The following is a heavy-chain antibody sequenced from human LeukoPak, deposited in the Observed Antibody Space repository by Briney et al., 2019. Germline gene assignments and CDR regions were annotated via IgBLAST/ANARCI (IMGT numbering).Heavy chain of an antibody. V-gene: IGHV3-7*01. Sequence: PGGSLRLSCAASGFTFRSYWMAWVRQAPGKGLEWVANIKGDESAKHQADSVKGRFTISRDNAQNSVYLQMSSLRGEDTAVYYCARDVGGSLDYWGQGTLVTVSS. CDR3: ARDVGGSLDY. CDR1: GFTFRSYW. D-gene: IGHD1-26*01. J-gene: IGHJ4*02. CDR2: IKGDESAK.